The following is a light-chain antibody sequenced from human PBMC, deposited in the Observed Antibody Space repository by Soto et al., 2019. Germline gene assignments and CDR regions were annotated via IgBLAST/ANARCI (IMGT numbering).Light chain of an antibody. CDR2: GAS. CDR3: QQYGSSPKT. J-gene: IGKJ1*01. Sequence: EIVLTQSPGTLSLSPGERATLSSRASQSVSSSYLAWYQQKPGQAPRLLIYGASSRATGIPDRFSGSGSGTDFTHTISRLEPEDFAVYYCQQYGSSPKTFGQGTKVEIK. V-gene: IGKV3-20*01. CDR1: QSVSSSY.